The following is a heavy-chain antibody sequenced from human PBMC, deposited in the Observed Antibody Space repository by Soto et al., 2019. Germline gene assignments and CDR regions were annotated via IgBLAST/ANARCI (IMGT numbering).Heavy chain of an antibody. V-gene: IGHV3-7*03. CDR2: INQDATRQ. CDR3: AKVGLFDGNKPITFEF. D-gene: IGHD3-10*01. J-gene: IGHJ4*02. CDR1: GFSFSSAW. Sequence: GGSLRLSCAASGFSFSSAWMSWVRQTPEKGLEWVANINQDATRQSYVDSVEGQFSISRDNAKNSLYLQMNSLRVEDTAVYYCAKVGLFDGNKPITFEFWGQGTLVTVSS.